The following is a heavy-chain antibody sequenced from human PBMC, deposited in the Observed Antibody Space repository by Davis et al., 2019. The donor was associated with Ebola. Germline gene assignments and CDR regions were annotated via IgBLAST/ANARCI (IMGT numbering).Heavy chain of an antibody. J-gene: IGHJ6*02. CDR3: ARGACSGGSCSQYYYYGMDV. V-gene: IGHV3-74*01. CDR1: GFTFSSYW. CDR2: INSDGSST. D-gene: IGHD2-15*01. Sequence: GESLKFSCAASGFTFSSYWMHWVRQAPGKGLVWVSRINSDGSSTSYADSVKGRFTISRDNAKNTLYLQMNSLRAEDTAVYYCARGACSGGSCSQYYYYGMDVWGQGTTVTVSS.